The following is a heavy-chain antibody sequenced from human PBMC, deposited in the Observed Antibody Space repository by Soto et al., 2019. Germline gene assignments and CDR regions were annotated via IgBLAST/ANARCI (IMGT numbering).Heavy chain of an antibody. Sequence: QTLSLTCVGSGDTVSSNSVAWNWVRHSPARGLEWLGRTYYRSRWYSDYAVSVRSRIDINADTSKNQVSLQLNSVTPEDTAVYYCARSEEDSDYYYYGMDVWGQGTTVTVSS. J-gene: IGHJ6*02. D-gene: IGHD2-15*01. V-gene: IGHV6-1*01. CDR3: ARSEEDSDYYYYGMDV. CDR2: TYYRSRWYS. CDR1: GDTVSSNSVA.